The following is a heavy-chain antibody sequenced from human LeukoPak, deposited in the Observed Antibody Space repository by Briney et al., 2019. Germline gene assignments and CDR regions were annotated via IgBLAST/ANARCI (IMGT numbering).Heavy chain of an antibody. CDR2: INNSGST. J-gene: IGHJ4*02. V-gene: IGHV4-34*01. CDR1: GGSFSGYY. CDR3: ARGRAFFD. Sequence: PSETLSLTCAVYGGSFSGYYWNWISQPPGKGLEWIGEINNSGSTNYNPSLKSRVTISRDTSKNQFSLKLSSVTAADTAVYYCARGRAFFDWGQGTLVTVSS. D-gene: IGHD3-3*02.